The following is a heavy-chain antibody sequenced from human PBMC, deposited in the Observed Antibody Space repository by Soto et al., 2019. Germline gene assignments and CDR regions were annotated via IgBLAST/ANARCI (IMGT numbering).Heavy chain of an antibody. CDR3: AKDVLCELPGDDAFDI. CDR1: GFTFSSYA. D-gene: IGHD1-26*01. CDR2: ISGSGGST. Sequence: EVQLLESGGGLVQPGGSLRLSCAASGFTFSSYAMSWVRQAPGKGLEWVSAISGSGGSTYYADSVKGRFTISRDNSKNTLYLQMNSLRAEDTAVYYCAKDVLCELPGDDAFDIWGQGTMVTVSS. J-gene: IGHJ3*02. V-gene: IGHV3-23*01.